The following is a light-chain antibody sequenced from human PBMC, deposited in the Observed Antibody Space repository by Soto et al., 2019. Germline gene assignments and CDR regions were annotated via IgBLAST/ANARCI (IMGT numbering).Light chain of an antibody. CDR3: QQFSNSPRT. CDR2: GAS. Sequence: EIVLTQSPGTLSLSPGERATLSCRASQSVGSTFLAWYQQKPGQAPRLLISGASSRATGIPDRFSASGAGTEFTLTISRLEPEDFAVYYCQQFSNSPRTFGQGTKVDIK. V-gene: IGKV3-20*01. J-gene: IGKJ1*01. CDR1: QSVGSTF.